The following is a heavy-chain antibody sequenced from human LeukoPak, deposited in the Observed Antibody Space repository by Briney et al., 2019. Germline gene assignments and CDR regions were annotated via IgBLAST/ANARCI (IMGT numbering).Heavy chain of an antibody. J-gene: IGHJ4*02. CDR2: INPSGGST. Sequence: GASVKVSCKASGYTFTSYYMHWVRQAPGQGLEWMGIINPSGGSTSYAQKFQGRVTMTRDMSTSTVYMELSSLRSEDTAVYYCARDYLKVVVAGTAPSAGHMDYWGQGTLVTVSS. D-gene: IGHD2-15*01. V-gene: IGHV1-46*01. CDR1: GYTFTSYY. CDR3: ARDYLKVVVAGTAPSAGHMDY.